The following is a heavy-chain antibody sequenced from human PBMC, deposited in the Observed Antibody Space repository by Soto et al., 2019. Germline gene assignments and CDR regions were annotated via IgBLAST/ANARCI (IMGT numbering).Heavy chain of an antibody. J-gene: IGHJ4*02. Sequence: KGLEWIGYIYYSGSTNYNPSLKSRVTISVDTSKNQFSLKLSSVTATDTAVYYCARGAAVAVAGLGTFDNWGQGTLVTVSS. CDR2: IYYSGST. V-gene: IGHV4-59*01. D-gene: IGHD6-19*01. CDR3: ARGAAVAVAGLGTFDN.